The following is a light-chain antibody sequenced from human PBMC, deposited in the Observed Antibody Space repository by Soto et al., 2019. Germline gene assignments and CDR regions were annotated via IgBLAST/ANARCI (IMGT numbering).Light chain of an antibody. CDR3: QQYGSASLT. J-gene: IGKJ4*01. CDR1: QTIDTHY. Sequence: EIVLTQSPGTLSLSPGEGATLSCRASQTIDTHYLAWYQQKPGQAPRLVIYGASSRATGIPDRVRGSGSGTDFSLTISRLEPEDFAVYYCQQYGSASLTFGGGTKVESK. CDR2: GAS. V-gene: IGKV3-20*01.